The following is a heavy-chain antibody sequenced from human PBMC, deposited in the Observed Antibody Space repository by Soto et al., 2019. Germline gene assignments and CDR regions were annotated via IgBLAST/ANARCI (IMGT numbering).Heavy chain of an antibody. Sequence: SETLSLTFAVYGGSFSGYYWSWIRQPPGKGLEWIGEINHSGSTNYNPSLKSRVTISVDTSKNQFSLKLSSVTAADTAVYYCARGNQYYYGWGSYYNNWFDPWGQGTLVTVSS. CDR3: ARGNQYYYGWGSYYNNWFDP. V-gene: IGHV4-34*01. CDR1: GGSFSGYY. CDR2: INHSGST. J-gene: IGHJ5*02. D-gene: IGHD3-10*01.